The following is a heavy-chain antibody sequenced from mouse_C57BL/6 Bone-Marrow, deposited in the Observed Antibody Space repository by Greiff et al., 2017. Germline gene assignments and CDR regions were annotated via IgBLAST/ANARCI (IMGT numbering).Heavy chain of an antibody. CDR1: GFTFSDYG. V-gene: IGHV5-17*01. Sequence: EVKVEESGGGLVKPGGSLKLSCAASGFTFSDYGMHWVRQAPEKGLEWVAYISSGSSTIYYADTVKGRFTISRDNAKNTLFLQMTSLRSEDTAMYYCARKDDYHAMDYWGQGTSVTVSS. J-gene: IGHJ4*01. CDR3: ARKDDYHAMDY. CDR2: ISSGSSTI.